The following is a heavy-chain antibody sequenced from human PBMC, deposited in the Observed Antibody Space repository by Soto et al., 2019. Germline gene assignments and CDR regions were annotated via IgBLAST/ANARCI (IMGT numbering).Heavy chain of an antibody. CDR2: ISAYNGNT. CDR1: GYTFTSYG. Sequence: ASVKVSCKASGYTFTSYGISWVRQAPGQGLEWMGWISAYNGNTNYAQKLQGRVTMTTDTSTSTAYMELRSLRSDDTAVYYCAREALLRLYYYYGMDVWGQGTTVTV. D-gene: IGHD1-26*01. CDR3: AREALLRLYYYYGMDV. V-gene: IGHV1-18*01. J-gene: IGHJ6*02.